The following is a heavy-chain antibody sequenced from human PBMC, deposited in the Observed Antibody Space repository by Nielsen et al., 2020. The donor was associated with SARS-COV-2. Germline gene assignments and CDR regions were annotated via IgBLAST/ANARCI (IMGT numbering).Heavy chain of an antibody. D-gene: IGHD6-19*01. CDR1: GYTFTGYY. CDR3: ARPYSSGWYKAGYFQH. V-gene: IGHV1-2*06. Sequence: ASVKVSCKASGYTFTGYYMHWVRQAAGQGLEWMGRINPNSGGTNYAQKFQGRITMTRDTSISTAYMELSRLRSDDTAVYYCARPYSSGWYKAGYFQHWGQGTLVTVSS. CDR2: INPNSGGT. J-gene: IGHJ1*01.